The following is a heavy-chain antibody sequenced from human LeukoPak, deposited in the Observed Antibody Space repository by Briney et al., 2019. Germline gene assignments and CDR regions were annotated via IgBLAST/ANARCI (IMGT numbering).Heavy chain of an antibody. V-gene: IGHV5-51*01. CDR2: IYPRDFDT. Sequence: GESLQISCKASGYTFSTYWIAWVRQMPGKGLEWMGIIYPRDFDTRYRPSFQGQVTISVDKSITIAYLQWNSLKASDTAMYYCARQAPYFIDVSGNDAFDIWGQGTMVTVSS. D-gene: IGHD5-12*01. J-gene: IGHJ3*02. CDR1: GYTFSTYW. CDR3: ARQAPYFIDVSGNDAFDI.